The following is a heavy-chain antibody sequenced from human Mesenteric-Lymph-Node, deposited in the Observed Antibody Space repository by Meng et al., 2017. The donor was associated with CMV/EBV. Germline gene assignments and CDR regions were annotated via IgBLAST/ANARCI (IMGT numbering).Heavy chain of an antibody. CDR1: GYTFTSYY. CDR3: ARGPRYCSSTSCHDDYYVMDV. J-gene: IGHJ6*02. CDR2: INPSGGST. Sequence: SVNVSCQASGYTFTSYYMHWVRQAPGQGREWMGIINPSGGSTSYAQKFQGRVTMTRDTSTSTVYMELSSLRSEDTAVYYCARGPRYCSSTSCHDDYYVMDVWGQGTTVTVSS. D-gene: IGHD2-2*01. V-gene: IGHV1-46*01.